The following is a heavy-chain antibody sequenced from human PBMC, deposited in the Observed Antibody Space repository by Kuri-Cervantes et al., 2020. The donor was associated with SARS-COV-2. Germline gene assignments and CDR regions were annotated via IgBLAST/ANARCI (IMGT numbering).Heavy chain of an antibody. CDR1: GYTLTELS. D-gene: IGHD6-13*01. CDR2: FDPEDGET. J-gene: IGHJ5*02. CDR3: ARGGIAAAGWVDWFDP. V-gene: IGHV1-24*01. Sequence: ASVKVSCKVSGYTLTELSMHWVRQAPGKGLEWMGGFDPEDGETIYAQKFQGRVTMTEDTSTDTAYMELSSLRSEDTAVYYCARGGIAAAGWVDWFDPWGQGTLVTVSS.